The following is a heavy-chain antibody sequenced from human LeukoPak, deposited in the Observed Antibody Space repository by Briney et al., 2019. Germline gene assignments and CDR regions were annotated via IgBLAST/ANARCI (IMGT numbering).Heavy chain of an antibody. CDR2: INPDNGGT. CDR3: ARGDYYGSPKTVAA. V-gene: IGHV1-2*02. Sequence: ASVKVSCKASGYTFADYYMNWVRQAPGQGLEWMGWINPDNGGTNYAQKFQGRVIMTRDASITTVYMELSGLRSDDTAIYYCARGDYYGSPKTVAAWGQGTLVTVSS. D-gene: IGHD3-10*01. J-gene: IGHJ5*02. CDR1: GYTFADYY.